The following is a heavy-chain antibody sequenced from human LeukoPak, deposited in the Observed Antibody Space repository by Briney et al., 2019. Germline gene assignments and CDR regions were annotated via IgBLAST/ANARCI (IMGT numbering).Heavy chain of an antibody. Sequence: ASVKVSCKASGYTFTMYYIHWVRQAPGQGLEWMGMINPSDGATTYAQRFQGRVTMTRDMSTSTVYMELSSLRSEDTAVYYCARPATGTPNDAFDIWGQGTMVTVSS. V-gene: IGHV1-46*01. CDR2: INPSDGAT. CDR1: GYTFTMYY. J-gene: IGHJ3*02. D-gene: IGHD1/OR15-1a*01. CDR3: ARPATGTPNDAFDI.